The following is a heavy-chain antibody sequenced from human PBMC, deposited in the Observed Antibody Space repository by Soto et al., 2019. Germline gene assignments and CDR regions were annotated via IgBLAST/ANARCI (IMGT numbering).Heavy chain of an antibody. Sequence: SETLSLTCAVYGGSFSGYYWSWIRQPPGKGLEWIGEINHSGSTNYNPSLKSRVTISVDTSKNQFSLKLSSVTAADTAVYYCARGIVRAAAGSRFDPWGQGXLVTVYS. CDR3: ARGIVRAAAGSRFDP. CDR2: INHSGST. CDR1: GGSFSGYY. J-gene: IGHJ5*02. V-gene: IGHV4-34*01. D-gene: IGHD6-13*01.